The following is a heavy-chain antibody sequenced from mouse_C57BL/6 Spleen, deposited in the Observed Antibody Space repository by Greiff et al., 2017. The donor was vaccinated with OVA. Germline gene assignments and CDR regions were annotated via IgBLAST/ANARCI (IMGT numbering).Heavy chain of an antibody. CDR3: APTGTYGYFDV. V-gene: IGHV1-59*01. CDR1: GYTFTSYW. J-gene: IGHJ1*03. D-gene: IGHD4-1*02. CDR2: IDPSDSYT. Sequence: VKLQQPGAELVRPGTSVKLSCKASGYTFTSYWMHWVKQRPGQGLEWIGVIDPSDSYTNYNQKFKGKATLTVDTSSSTAYMQLSSLTSEDSAVYYCAPTGTYGYFDVWGTGTTVTVSS.